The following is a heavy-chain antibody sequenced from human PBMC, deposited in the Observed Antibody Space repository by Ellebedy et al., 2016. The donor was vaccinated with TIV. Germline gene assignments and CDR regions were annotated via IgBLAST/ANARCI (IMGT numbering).Heavy chain of an antibody. CDR2: FYTDGRT. CDR3: ARVRGRTESYAMDV. CDR1: GLTVSSNY. V-gene: IGHV3-66*01. D-gene: IGHD1-1*01. J-gene: IGHJ6*02. Sequence: PGGSLRLSCAASGLTVSSNYMNRVRQAPGRGLEWVSVFYTDGRTYFADSVKGRFTVSRDITRNTLSLQMNSLRAEDTAVYYCARVRGRTESYAMDVWGQGTTVTVSS.